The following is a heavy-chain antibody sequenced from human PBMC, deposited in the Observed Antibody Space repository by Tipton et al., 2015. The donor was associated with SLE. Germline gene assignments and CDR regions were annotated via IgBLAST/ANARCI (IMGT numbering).Heavy chain of an antibody. D-gene: IGHD3-22*01. J-gene: IGHJ4*02. CDR3: ARHYPKPPYYDSSGYYYVGY. V-gene: IGHV4-59*08. Sequence: TLSLTCTVSGGSISSYYWSWIRQPPGKGLEWIGYIYYSGSTNYNPSLKSRVTISVDTSKNQFSLKLSSVTAADTAVYYCARHYPKPPYYDSSGYYYVGYWGQGTLVTVSS. CDR1: GGSISSYY. CDR2: IYYSGST.